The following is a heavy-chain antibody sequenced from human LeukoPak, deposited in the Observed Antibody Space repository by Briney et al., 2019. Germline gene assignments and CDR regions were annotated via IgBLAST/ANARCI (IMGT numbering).Heavy chain of an antibody. CDR2: INPNSGGT. CDR1: GYTFSDHY. CDR3: ARVGISIVRGVTIVNFYDS. D-gene: IGHD3-10*01. J-gene: IGHJ4*02. V-gene: IGHV1-2*02. Sequence: ASVKVSCKASGYTFSDHYMHWVRQAPGQGLEWMGWINPNSGGTKYAQKFQGRVTLTRDTSISTFYMELNRLRSDDMAVYYCARVGISIVRGVTIVNFYDSWGQGGLVTVSS.